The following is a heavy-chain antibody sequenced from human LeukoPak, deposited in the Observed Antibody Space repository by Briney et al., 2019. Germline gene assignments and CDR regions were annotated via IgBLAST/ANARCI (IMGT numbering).Heavy chain of an antibody. J-gene: IGHJ5*02. D-gene: IGHD3-3*01. CDR3: AREFGDFWSGLNWFDP. V-gene: IGHV3-21*01. CDR1: GFTFSSYS. Sequence: GGSLRLSCAASGFTFSSYSMNWVRQAPGKGREWVSSISSSSSYIYYADSVKGRFTISRDNAKNSLYLQMNSLRAEDTAVYYCAREFGDFWSGLNWFDPWGQGTLVTVSS. CDR2: ISSSSSYI.